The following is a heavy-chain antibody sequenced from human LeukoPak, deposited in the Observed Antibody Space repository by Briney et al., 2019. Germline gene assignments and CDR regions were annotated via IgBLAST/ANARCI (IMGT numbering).Heavy chain of an antibody. CDR2: IIPILGMA. Sequence: SVKVSCKASGGTISSYTISWVRQALGQGLEWMGRIIPILGMANYAQKFQGRVTITADKSTSTAYMELSSLRSEDTAVYYCARARYYDFWSGYSYYYGMDVWGQGTTVTVSS. CDR3: ARARYYDFWSGYSYYYGMDV. D-gene: IGHD3-3*01. J-gene: IGHJ6*02. V-gene: IGHV1-69*02. CDR1: GGTISSYT.